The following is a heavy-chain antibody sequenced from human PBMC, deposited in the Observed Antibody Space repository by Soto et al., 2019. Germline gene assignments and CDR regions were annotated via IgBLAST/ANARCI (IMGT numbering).Heavy chain of an antibody. V-gene: IGHV3-23*01. CDR1: ELPISSFS. D-gene: IGHD2-2*01. CDR2: ISGNGDTT. CDR3: EKIRGHDLGSTTLQH. Sequence: GGSRIHSSASSELPISSFSMILIRQKQGKGLDWVSAISGNGDTTYYADSVKGRFTISRDISKNTLYLQMNSLRAEDTAVYYCEKIRGHDLGSTTLQHRGQGTLVTVSS. J-gene: IGHJ1*01.